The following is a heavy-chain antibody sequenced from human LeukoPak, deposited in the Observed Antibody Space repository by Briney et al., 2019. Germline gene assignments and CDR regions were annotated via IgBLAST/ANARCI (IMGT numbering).Heavy chain of an antibody. CDR1: GFTFSAYS. Sequence: GGSLRLSCAAPGFTFSAYSMNWVRQAPGKGLEWVSSISTSSSYIYYADSVKGRFTISRDNAKNSLYLQMNSLRAEDTAVYYCAHYGSGSYSSFDYWGQGTLVTVSS. CDR3: AHYGSGSYSSFDY. CDR2: ISTSSSYI. J-gene: IGHJ4*02. D-gene: IGHD3-10*01. V-gene: IGHV3-21*01.